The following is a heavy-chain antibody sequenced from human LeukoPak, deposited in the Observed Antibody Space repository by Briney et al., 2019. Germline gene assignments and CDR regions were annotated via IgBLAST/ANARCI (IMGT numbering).Heavy chain of an antibody. V-gene: IGHV3-53*01. Sequence: QTGGSLRLSCAASGFTVSSNYMSWVRQAPGKGLEWVSVIYSGGSTYYADSVKGRFTISRDNSKNTLYLQMNSLRAEDTAVYYCARESKPPYLDYYYYSMDAWGQGTTVTVSS. D-gene: IGHD3-10*01. CDR2: IYSGGST. CDR1: GFTVSSNY. J-gene: IGHJ6*02. CDR3: ARESKPPYLDYYYYSMDA.